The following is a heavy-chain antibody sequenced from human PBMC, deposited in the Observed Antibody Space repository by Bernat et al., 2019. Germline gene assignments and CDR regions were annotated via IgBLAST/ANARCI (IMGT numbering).Heavy chain of an antibody. J-gene: IGHJ4*02. CDR1: GFTFSTYA. V-gene: IGHV3-23*04. CDR3: AKDRDSSGYFDH. CDR2: ISGRGASI. D-gene: IGHD3-22*01. Sequence: EVQLVESGGGLVQPGGSLRLSCAASGFTFSTYALSWVRQAPGKGLEWVGGISGRGASIYYADSAKGRFTITRDNSKYTLYLQMNSLRAEDTAVYYCAKDRDSSGYFDHWGQGTLVTVSS.